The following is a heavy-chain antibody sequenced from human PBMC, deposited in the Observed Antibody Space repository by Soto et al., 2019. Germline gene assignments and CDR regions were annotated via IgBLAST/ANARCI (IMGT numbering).Heavy chain of an antibody. CDR2: ISGSGGST. D-gene: IGHD4-17*01. V-gene: IGHV3-23*01. J-gene: IGHJ4*02. CDR3: AKDGYGDYYFDY. CDR1: GFTFSSYA. Sequence: EVQLLESGGGLVQPGGSLRLSCAASGFTFSSYAMSWVRQAPGKGLEWVSAISGSGGSTYYADSVKGRFTISRDNSKNTLYLHMNSLRAEDTAVYYCAKDGYGDYYFDYWGQGTLVTVSS.